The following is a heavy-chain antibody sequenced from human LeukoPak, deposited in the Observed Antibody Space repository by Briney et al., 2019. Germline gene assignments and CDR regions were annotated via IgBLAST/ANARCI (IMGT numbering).Heavy chain of an antibody. V-gene: IGHV3-48*03. D-gene: IGHD5-18*01. Sequence: PGGSLRLSCAASGFTFDNYEMNWVRQAPGKGLEWVSYISDSGDTIYYADSVKGRFTISRDTAKNSLYLQMNSLRAEDTAVYYCARGYTYGYDYWGQGTLVIVSS. CDR3: ARGYTYGYDY. CDR2: ISDSGDTI. CDR1: GFTFDNYE. J-gene: IGHJ4*02.